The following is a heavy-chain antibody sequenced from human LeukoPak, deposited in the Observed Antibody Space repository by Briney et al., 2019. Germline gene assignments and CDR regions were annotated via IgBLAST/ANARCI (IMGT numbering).Heavy chain of an antibody. CDR2: INPNSGGT. Sequence: ASVMVSCKASGDIFTGYCMYRVRQAPGQGLEWMGRINPNSGGTNYAQKFQGRVTMTRDTSVSTAYMELSRLRSDDTAVYYCARVFSGRILDYWGQGTLVTVSS. J-gene: IGHJ4*02. V-gene: IGHV1-2*06. CDR3: ARVFSGRILDY. D-gene: IGHD2/OR15-2a*01. CDR1: GDIFTGYC.